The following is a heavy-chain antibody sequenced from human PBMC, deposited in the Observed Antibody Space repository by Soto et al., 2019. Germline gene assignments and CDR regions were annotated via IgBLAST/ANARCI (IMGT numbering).Heavy chain of an antibody. CDR3: ARVHPLGTMWEMVDS. CDR2: ISHDGNNK. CDR1: GFIFSSYA. J-gene: IGHJ4*02. V-gene: IGHV3-30-3*01. Sequence: QVQLVESGGGVVQPGRSLRLSCAASGFIFSSYALHWVRQAPGKGLEWGAVISHDGNNKYYADSVKGRFTISRDNSKNTLYLQMNSLRAEDTAMYHCARVHPLGTMWEMVDSWGQGTLVTVSS. D-gene: IGHD1-26*01.